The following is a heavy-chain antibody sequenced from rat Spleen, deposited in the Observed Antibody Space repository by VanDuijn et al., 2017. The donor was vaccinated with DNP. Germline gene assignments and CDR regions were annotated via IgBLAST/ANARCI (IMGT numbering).Heavy chain of an antibody. CDR2: LSTGGDKS. V-gene: IGHV5S13*01. CDR3: ARHEDYSSYVYGFAY. CDR1: GFSLSSFP. J-gene: IGHJ3*01. D-gene: IGHD1-2*01. Sequence: EVQLVESGGGLVQPGRSMKLSCAASGFSLSSFPMAWVRQAPMKGLEWVASLSTGGDKSAYRDSVKGRFIIFRDDAKNTQYLQMDSLRSEDTATYYCARHEDYSSYVYGFAYWGQGTLVTVSS.